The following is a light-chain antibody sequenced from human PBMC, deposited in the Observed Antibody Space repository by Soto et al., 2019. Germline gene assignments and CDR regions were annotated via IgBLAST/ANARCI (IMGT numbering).Light chain of an antibody. CDR1: SSDVGGYNY. CDR3: SSYTSSSTLGGYV. CDR2: DVS. Sequence: SVLPQPASVSGSPGQSITISCTGTSSDVGGYNYVSWYQQHPGKAPKLMIYDVSNRPSGVSNRFSGSKSGNTASLTISGLQAEDEADYYCSSYTSSSTLGGYVFGTGTKVTVL. V-gene: IGLV2-14*01. J-gene: IGLJ1*01.